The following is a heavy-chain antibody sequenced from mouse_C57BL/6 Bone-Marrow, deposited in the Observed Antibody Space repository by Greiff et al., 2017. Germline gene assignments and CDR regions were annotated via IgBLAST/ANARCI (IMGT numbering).Heavy chain of an antibody. D-gene: IGHD1-1*01. CDR2: ISSGGSYT. V-gene: IGHV5-6*01. CDR1: GFTFSSYG. CDR3: ARPGSSYYFDY. Sequence: EVMLVESGGDLVKPGGSLKLSCAASGFTFSSYGMSWVRQTPDKRLEWVATISSGGSYTYYPDSVKGRFTISRDNAKNTLYLQMSSLNSEDTAMYYCARPGSSYYFDYWGQGTTLTVSS. J-gene: IGHJ2*01.